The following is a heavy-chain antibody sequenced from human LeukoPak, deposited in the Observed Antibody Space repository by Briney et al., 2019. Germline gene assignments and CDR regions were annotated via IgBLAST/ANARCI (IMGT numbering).Heavy chain of an antibody. D-gene: IGHD6-13*01. CDR1: GGSISSGSCY. CDR2: VYYSGST. J-gene: IGHJ6*03. V-gene: IGHV4-30-4*07. CDR3: ARGSSSWLDYYMDV. Sequence: SQTLSLTCTVSGGSISSGSCYWSWIRQPAGKGLECVGHVYYSGSTYYNPSLKSRVTISLDTSKNQFSLKLSSVTAADTAVYYCARGSSSWLDYYMDVWGKGTTVTVSS.